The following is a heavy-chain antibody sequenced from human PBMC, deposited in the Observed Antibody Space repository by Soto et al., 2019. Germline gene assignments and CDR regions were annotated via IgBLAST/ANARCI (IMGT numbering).Heavy chain of an antibody. Sequence: EVQLLESGGGLVQPGGSLRLSCAASGFTFSNYAMRWVRQAPGKGLEWVSTISDGGDSTYYADPVKGRFTIPRDDSENTLFLQMNSLRAEDTAVYYCSIDWHVMDVAGHDYYYGVDVWGQGTTVTVSS. V-gene: IGHV3-23*01. CDR2: ISDGGDST. J-gene: IGHJ6*02. D-gene: IGHD6-19*01. CDR3: SIDWHVMDVAGHDYYYGVDV. CDR1: GFTFSNYA.